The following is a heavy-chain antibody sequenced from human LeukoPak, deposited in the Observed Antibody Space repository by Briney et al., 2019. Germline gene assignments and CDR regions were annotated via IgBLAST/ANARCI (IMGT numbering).Heavy chain of an antibody. J-gene: IGHJ5*02. CDR1: GESFSGYY. V-gene: IGHV4-34*01. CDR3: ARHGVATWFDP. CDR2: INHTGRT. D-gene: IGHD2-15*01. Sequence: SETLSLTCAVYGESFSGYYWAWIRQPPGKGLEWIGEINHTGRTNYKPSLKSRVTISVDSSKNQFSLKLSSVTAADTAVYYCARHGVATWFDPWGQGTLVTVSS.